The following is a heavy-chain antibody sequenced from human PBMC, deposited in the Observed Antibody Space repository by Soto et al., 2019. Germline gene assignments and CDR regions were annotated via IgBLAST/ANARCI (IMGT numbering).Heavy chain of an antibody. CDR3: ARDPSCYDSPHYYYYLDV. J-gene: IGHJ6*03. D-gene: IGHD5-12*01. Sequence: PGGSLRLSCAASGFTFSDYYMSWIRQAPGKGLEWVSYISSSGSTIYYADSVKGRFTISRDNAKNSLYLQMNSLRAEDTAVYYCARDPSCYDSPHYYYYLDVCGKRTTVTVSS. CDR2: ISSSGSTI. CDR1: GFTFSDYY. V-gene: IGHV3-11*01.